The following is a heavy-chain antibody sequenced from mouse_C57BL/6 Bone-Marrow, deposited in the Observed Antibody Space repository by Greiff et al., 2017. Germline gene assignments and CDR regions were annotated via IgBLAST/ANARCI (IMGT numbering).Heavy chain of an antibody. CDR1: GYTFTDYY. Sequence: EVQLQQSGPELVKPGASVKISCKASGYTFTDYYMNWVKQSHGKSLEWIGDINPNNGGTSYNQKFKGKATLTVDKSSSTAYMELRSLTSEDSAVYYCGYSNYDYWGQGTTLTVSS. CDR3: GYSNYDY. D-gene: IGHD2-5*01. V-gene: IGHV1-26*01. J-gene: IGHJ2*01. CDR2: INPNNGGT.